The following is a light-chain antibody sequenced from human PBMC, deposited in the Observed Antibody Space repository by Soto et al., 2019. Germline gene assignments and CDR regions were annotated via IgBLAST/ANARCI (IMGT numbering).Light chain of an antibody. CDR3: QQYGDLPPT. CDR2: GAS. CDR1: QSVTYDQ. V-gene: IGKV3-20*01. J-gene: IGKJ1*01. Sequence: EIVLTQSPDTLSLSPGARATLSCRASQSVTYDQLAWYRQTPGQAPRLLIYGASSRAAGIPDRFSGSESGTDFTLTISRLEPEDFVVYHCQQYGDLPPTFGQGTKVDIK.